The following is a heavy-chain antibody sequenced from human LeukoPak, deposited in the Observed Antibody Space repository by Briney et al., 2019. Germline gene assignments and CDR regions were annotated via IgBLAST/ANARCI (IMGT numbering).Heavy chain of an antibody. D-gene: IGHD6-13*01. Sequence: SETLSLTCTVSGGSISDAAYYWSWIRQHPGEGLKWIGYIYYSGSTYYNPSLKSRVTISVDTSKNQFSLKLSSVTAADTAVYYCASSSSWYSLFDYWGQGTLVTVSS. V-gene: IGHV4-30-4*01. CDR2: IYYSGST. J-gene: IGHJ4*02. CDR3: ASSSSWYSLFDY. CDR1: GGSISDAAYY.